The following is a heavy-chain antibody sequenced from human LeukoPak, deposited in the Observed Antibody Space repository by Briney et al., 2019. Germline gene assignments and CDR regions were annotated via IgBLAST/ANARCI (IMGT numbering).Heavy chain of an antibody. Sequence: GASVKVSCKASGYTFTSYYMHWVRQAPGQGLEWMGIINPSGGSTSYAQKFQGRVTMTRDTSTSTVYMELSSLRSEDTAVYYCARDAVYYYDSSGYPNWFDPWGQGTLVTVSS. V-gene: IGHV1-46*01. CDR2: INPSGGST. D-gene: IGHD3-22*01. CDR3: ARDAVYYYDSSGYPNWFDP. CDR1: GYTFTSYY. J-gene: IGHJ5*02.